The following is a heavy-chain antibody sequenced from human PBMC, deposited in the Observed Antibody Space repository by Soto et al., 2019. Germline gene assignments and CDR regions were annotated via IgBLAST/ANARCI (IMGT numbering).Heavy chain of an antibody. CDR2: IYYSGST. CDR3: ASGDTIFGVVTASYNPNYHYYVMDV. D-gene: IGHD3-3*01. J-gene: IGHJ6*02. Sequence: SETLSLTCTVSGGSISSSSYYWGWIRQPPGKGLEWIGSIYYSGSTYYNPSLKSRVTISVDTSKNQFSLKLSSVTAADTAVYYCASGDTIFGVVTASYNPNYHYYVMDVWTQGTTVTVSS. V-gene: IGHV4-39*01. CDR1: GGSISSSSYY.